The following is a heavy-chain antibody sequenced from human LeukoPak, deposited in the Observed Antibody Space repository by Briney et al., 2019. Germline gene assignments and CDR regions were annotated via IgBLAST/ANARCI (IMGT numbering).Heavy chain of an antibody. Sequence: GASVTVSFKASGYTFTSYDINWVRQAPGQGLEWMGWMNPNSGNTGSAQRFQGRITITRDTSISTAYMELSSLRSEDTAVYYCARGPLVRLPSSFDPWGQGTLVTVSS. CDR1: GYTFTSYD. J-gene: IGHJ5*02. V-gene: IGHV1-8*01. CDR2: MNPNSGNT. CDR3: ARGPLVRLPSSFDP. D-gene: IGHD3-16*02.